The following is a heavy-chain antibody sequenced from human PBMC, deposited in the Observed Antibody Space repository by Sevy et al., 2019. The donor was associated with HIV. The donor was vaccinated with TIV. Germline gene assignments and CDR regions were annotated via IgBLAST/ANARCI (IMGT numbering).Heavy chain of an antibody. D-gene: IGHD5-18*01. V-gene: IGHV3-66*01. Sequence: GGSLRLSCAASGFTVNSNYMTWVRQAPGKGPEGVSVIHSDDTTYHADSVKDRFTISRDNFKSTLYLHMSSLRAEDTAVYYCARGKSGYGYALNYWGQGTLVTVSS. CDR2: IHSDDTT. CDR1: GFTVNSNY. J-gene: IGHJ4*02. CDR3: ARGKSGYGYALNY.